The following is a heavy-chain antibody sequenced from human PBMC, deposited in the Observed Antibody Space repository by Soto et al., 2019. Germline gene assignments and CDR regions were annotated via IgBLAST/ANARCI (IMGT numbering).Heavy chain of an antibody. CDR1: GFSLSTNVMC. CDR3: ARTPLTTGWSVDY. V-gene: IGHV2-70*01. Sequence: GPTLVNPTQTLTLTCTFSGFSLSTNVMCVSWIRQPPGKALEWLALVDWDDDKFYSISLRTRLTISRDTSKNQVVLTMTDMDPVDTATYYCARTPLTTGWSVDYWGQGTLVTVSS. J-gene: IGHJ4*02. CDR2: VDWDDDK. D-gene: IGHD6-19*01.